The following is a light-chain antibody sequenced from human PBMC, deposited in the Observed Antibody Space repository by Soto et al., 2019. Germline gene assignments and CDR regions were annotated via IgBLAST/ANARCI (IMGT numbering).Light chain of an antibody. CDR1: QSVGTY. Sequence: EIVLTQSPAILSLSPGERATLSCSASQSVGTYLDWYQQKLGQAPRLLIYDASNRATGIPARFSGSGSGTDFTLTISSLEPEDFAVYYWQQRVNWLTFGGGTKVEL. CDR3: QQRVNWLT. CDR2: DAS. J-gene: IGKJ4*01. V-gene: IGKV3-11*01.